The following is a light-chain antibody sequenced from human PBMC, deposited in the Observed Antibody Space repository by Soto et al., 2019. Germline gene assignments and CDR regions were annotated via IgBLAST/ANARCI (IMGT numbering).Light chain of an antibody. J-gene: IGLJ2*01. CDR1: SSDIGGYNY. V-gene: IGLV2-14*03. CDR3: SSFTSRTTLI. Sequence: QSALTQPASVSGSPGQSITISCTGTSSDIGGYNYVSWYQQLPGKAPRLMIYDVSNRPSGVFNRFSGSKSGNTAALTISGLQAEDEADYYCSSFTSRTTLIFGGGTKLTVL. CDR2: DVS.